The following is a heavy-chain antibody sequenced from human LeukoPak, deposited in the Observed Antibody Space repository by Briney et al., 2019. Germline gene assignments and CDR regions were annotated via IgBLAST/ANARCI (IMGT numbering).Heavy chain of an antibody. Sequence: TVKVSCKASGGTFSSYAISWVRQAPGQGLEWMGGIIPIFGTANYAQKFQGRVTITADESTSTAYMELSSLRSEDTAVYYCAREGRDSTPYNWFDPWGQGTLVTVSS. CDR2: IIPIFGTA. CDR3: AREGRDSTPYNWFDP. J-gene: IGHJ5*02. CDR1: GGTFSSYA. D-gene: IGHD2-2*01. V-gene: IGHV1-69*13.